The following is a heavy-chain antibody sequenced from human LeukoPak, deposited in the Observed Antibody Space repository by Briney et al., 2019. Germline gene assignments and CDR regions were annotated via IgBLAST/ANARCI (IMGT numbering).Heavy chain of an antibody. CDR3: ARGGRYMSASWYRSVYYYMDV. J-gene: IGHJ6*03. D-gene: IGHD6-13*01. CDR1: GGSMNSDY. CDR2: IYGSGST. Sequence: PSETLSLTCTVSGGSMNSDYWSWIRQPAGKGLEWIGRIYGSGSTNYNPSLHSRLTMSVDTSKNQFSLKLSSVTAADTAMYYCARGGRYMSASWYRSVYYYMDVWGKGTTVTVSS. V-gene: IGHV4-4*07.